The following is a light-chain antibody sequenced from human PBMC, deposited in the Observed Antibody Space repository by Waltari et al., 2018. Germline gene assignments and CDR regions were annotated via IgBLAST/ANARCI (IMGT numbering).Light chain of an antibody. Sequence: DIQMTQSPSTLSASVGDRVTITCRASQSISSWLAWYQQKPGKAPKLLIYKESSLESGVPSRFSCSGSGTEFTLTISSLQPDDFATYYCQQYNSYSYTFGQGTKLEIK. J-gene: IGKJ2*01. CDR3: QQYNSYSYT. CDR2: KES. V-gene: IGKV1-5*03. CDR1: QSISSW.